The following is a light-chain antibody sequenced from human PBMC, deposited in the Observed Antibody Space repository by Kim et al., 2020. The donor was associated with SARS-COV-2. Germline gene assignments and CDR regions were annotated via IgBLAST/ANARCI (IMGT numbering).Light chain of an antibody. Sequence: SYELTQPPSVSVSPGQTASITCSGDKLGDKYACWYQQKPGQSPVLVIYQDSKRPSGIPERFSGSNSGNTATLTISGTQAMDEADYYCQAWDSSGVVFGGGTQLTLL. CDR3: QAWDSSGVV. CDR1: KLGDKY. V-gene: IGLV3-1*01. CDR2: QDS. J-gene: IGLJ2*01.